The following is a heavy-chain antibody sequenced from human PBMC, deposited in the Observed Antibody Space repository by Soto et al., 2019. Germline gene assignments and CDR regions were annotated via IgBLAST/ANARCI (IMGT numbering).Heavy chain of an antibody. CDR3: ASLYYDILTEA. Sequence: SETLSLTCAVYGGSFSGYYWSWIRQPPGKGLEWIGEINHSGSTNYNPSLKSRVTISVDTSKNQFSLKLSSVTAADTAVYYCASLYYDILTEAWGQGTLVTVS. D-gene: IGHD3-9*01. CDR2: INHSGST. V-gene: IGHV4-34*01. CDR1: GGSFSGYY. J-gene: IGHJ5*02.